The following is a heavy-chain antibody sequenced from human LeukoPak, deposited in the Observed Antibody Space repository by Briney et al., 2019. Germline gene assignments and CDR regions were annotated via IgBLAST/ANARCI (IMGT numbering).Heavy chain of an antibody. CDR2: ISWNSGSI. CDR1: GFTFDDYA. V-gene: IGHV3-9*01. D-gene: IGHD6-13*01. J-gene: IGHJ4*02. Sequence: GGSLRLSCAASGFTFDDYAMHWVRQAPGKGLEWVSGISWNSGSIGYADSVKGRFTISRDNAKNSLYLQMNSLRAEDTALHYCAKSGAPGIAVAGYDYWGQGTLVTVSS. CDR3: AKSGAPGIAVAGYDY.